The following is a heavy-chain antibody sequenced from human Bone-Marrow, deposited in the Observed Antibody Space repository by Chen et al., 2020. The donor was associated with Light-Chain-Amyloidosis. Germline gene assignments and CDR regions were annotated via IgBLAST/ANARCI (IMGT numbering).Heavy chain of an antibody. D-gene: IGHD2-15*01. CDR1: GYTFTGYY. J-gene: IGHJ3*02. V-gene: IGHV1-2*02. CDR3: ARVLQVVVAAADAFDI. Sequence: QVQLVQSGAEVKKPGASVKVSCKASGYTFTGYYMHWVRQAPGQGLEWMGWINPNSGGTNYAQKFQGRVTMTRDTSISTAYMELSRLRSDDTAVYCCARVLQVVVAAADAFDIWGQGTMVTVSS. CDR2: INPNSGGT.